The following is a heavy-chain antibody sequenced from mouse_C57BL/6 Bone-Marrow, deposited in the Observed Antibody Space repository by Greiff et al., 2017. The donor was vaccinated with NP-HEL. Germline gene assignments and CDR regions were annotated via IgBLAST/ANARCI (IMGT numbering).Heavy chain of an antibody. Sequence: EVQLQQSGAELVRPGASVKLSCTASGFNIKDDYMHWVKQRPEQGLEWIGWIDPEKGDTEYASKFQGQATITADTSSNTAYLQLSSLTSEDTAVYYCTTTVVADWYVDVWGTGTTVTVSS. V-gene: IGHV14-4*01. J-gene: IGHJ1*03. CDR2: IDPEKGDT. CDR1: GFNIKDDY. D-gene: IGHD1-1*01. CDR3: TTTVVADWYVDV.